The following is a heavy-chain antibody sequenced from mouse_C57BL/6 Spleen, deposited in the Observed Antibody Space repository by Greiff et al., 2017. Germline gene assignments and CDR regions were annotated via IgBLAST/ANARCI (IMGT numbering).Heavy chain of an antibody. Sequence: VQLQQPGAELVKPGASVKLSCKASGYTFTSYWMQWVKQRPGQGLEWIGEIDPSDSYTNYNQKFKGKATLTVDTSSSTAYMQLSSLTSEDSAVYYCARLNYYGNYFDYWGQGTTLTVSS. CDR3: ARLNYYGNYFDY. J-gene: IGHJ2*01. D-gene: IGHD1-2*01. CDR1: GYTFTSYW. CDR2: IDPSDSYT. V-gene: IGHV1-50*01.